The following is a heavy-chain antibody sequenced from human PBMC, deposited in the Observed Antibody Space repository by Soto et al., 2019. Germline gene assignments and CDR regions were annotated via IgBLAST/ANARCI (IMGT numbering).Heavy chain of an antibody. CDR3: ARHPEVNWFDP. CDR2: IYYSGST. Sequence: SETLSLTCTVSGGSISSCGYYWSWIRHHPGKGLEWIGYIYYSGSTYYNPSLKSRVTISVDTSKNQFSLKLSSVTAADTAVYYCARHPEVNWFDPWGQGTLVTVSS. V-gene: IGHV4-39*01. CDR1: GGSISSCGYY. J-gene: IGHJ5*02.